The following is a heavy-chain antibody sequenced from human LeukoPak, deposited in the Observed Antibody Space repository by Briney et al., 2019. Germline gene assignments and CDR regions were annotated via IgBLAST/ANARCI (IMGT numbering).Heavy chain of an antibody. CDR2: INHNGNVN. CDR1: GFTFSSYW. CDR3: AKDVDYYDSSGRVDY. D-gene: IGHD3-22*01. Sequence: AGGSLRLSCAASGFTFSSYWMNWARQAPGKGLEWVASINHNGNVNYYVDSVKGRFTISRDNSKNTLYLQMNSLRAEDTAVYYCAKDVDYYDSSGRVDYWGQGTLVTVSS. V-gene: IGHV3-7*03. J-gene: IGHJ4*02.